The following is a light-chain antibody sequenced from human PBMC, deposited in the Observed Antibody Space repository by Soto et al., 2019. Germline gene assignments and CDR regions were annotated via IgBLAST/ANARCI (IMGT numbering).Light chain of an antibody. CDR1: SSDVGGYNY. CDR3: SSYAGSNNLYV. CDR2: EVS. V-gene: IGLV2-8*01. Sequence: QPVLTQPPSASGSPGQSVTISCTGTSSDVGGYNYVSWYQQHPGKAPKVMIYEVSKRPSGVPDRFSGSKSGNTASLTVSGLQAEDEADYYCSSYAGSNNLYVFGTGTKLTVL. J-gene: IGLJ1*01.